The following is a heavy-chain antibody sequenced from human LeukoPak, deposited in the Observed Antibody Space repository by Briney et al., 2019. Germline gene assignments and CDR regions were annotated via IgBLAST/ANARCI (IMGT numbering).Heavy chain of an antibody. V-gene: IGHV3-48*01. CDR2: ITSSSSAM. D-gene: IGHD3-22*01. CDR1: GFSFSSYS. CDR3: ARKSGSSGYPLDN. J-gene: IGHJ4*02. Sequence: PGGXLRLSCAASGFSFSSYSMNWVRQAPGKGLEGVSYITSSSSAMHYADAVKGRFAISRDNAKNSLYLQMNSLRAEDTALYYCARKSGSSGYPLDNWGQGTLVTVSS.